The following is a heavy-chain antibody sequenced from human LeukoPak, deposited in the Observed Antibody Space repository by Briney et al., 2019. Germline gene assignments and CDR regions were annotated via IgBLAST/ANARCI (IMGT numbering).Heavy chain of an antibody. J-gene: IGHJ4*02. CDR1: GGSNSRYY. CDR3: ARDRGFGESYPGMTYFDY. D-gene: IGHD3-10*01. CDR2: IYYNERP. Sequence: SETLSLTCTVSGGSNSRYYWSWIRQPPGRGLEGIGYIYYNERPNHNPPLKSPVHLSVKTPQNQISLTIDHVNGTDPAGYLRARDRGFGESYPGMTYFDYWGQGTLVSVSS. V-gene: IGHV4-59*12.